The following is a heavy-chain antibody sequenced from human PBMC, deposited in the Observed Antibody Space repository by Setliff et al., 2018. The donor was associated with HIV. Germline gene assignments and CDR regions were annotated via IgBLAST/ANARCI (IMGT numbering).Heavy chain of an antibody. J-gene: IGHJ4*02. CDR2: IIPKSETK. D-gene: IGHD2-15*01. CDR1: GDIFRFYA. V-gene: IGHV1-69*06. CDR3: ARELGEYCSGGTCYHHYYFDY. Sequence: SVKVSYKASGDIFRFYALSWVRQAPGQGLEWMGKIIPKSETKTYAQKFQGRVTMTADKSSNTAYMEMTSLTSEETAVYYCARELGEYCSGGTCYHHYYFDYWGPGTLVTVSS.